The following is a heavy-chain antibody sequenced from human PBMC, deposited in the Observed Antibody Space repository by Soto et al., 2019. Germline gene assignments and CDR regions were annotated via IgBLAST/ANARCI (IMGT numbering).Heavy chain of an antibody. J-gene: IGHJ3*02. Sequence: SETLSLTCTVSGGSISSGGYYWSWIRQHPGKGLEWIGYIYYSGSTYYNPSLESRLTISVDTSKNQFSLKLTSVTAADTAVYYCAREGGSYDSGGYLIRGAFDIWGQGTMVTVSS. D-gene: IGHD3-22*01. V-gene: IGHV4-31*03. CDR3: AREGGSYDSGGYLIRGAFDI. CDR1: GGSISSGGYY. CDR2: IYYSGST.